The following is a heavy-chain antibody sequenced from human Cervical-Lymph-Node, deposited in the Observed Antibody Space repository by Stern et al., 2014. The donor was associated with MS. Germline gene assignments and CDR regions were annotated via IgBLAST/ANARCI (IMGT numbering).Heavy chain of an antibody. CDR1: GFSLSTSGMR. Sequence: QVTLKESGPALVKPTQTLTLTCTFSGFSLSTSGMRVSWIRQPPGKALEWLARIDWDDDKFYSTSLKTRLNISKDTSKNQVVLTMTNMDPVDTATYYCARSPPYYEFWNDYYYFDYWGQGTLVAVSS. CDR2: IDWDDDK. J-gene: IGHJ4*02. CDR3: ARSPPYYEFWNDYYYFDY. V-gene: IGHV2-70*04. D-gene: IGHD3-3*01.